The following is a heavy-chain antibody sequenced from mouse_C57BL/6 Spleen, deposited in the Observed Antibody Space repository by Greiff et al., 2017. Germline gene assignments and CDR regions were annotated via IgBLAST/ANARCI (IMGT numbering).Heavy chain of an antibody. J-gene: IGHJ2*01. Sequence: EVHLVESGGGLVKPGGSLKLSCAASGFTFSSYAMSWVRQTPEKRLEWVATISDGGSYTYYPDNVKGRFTISRDNAKNNLYLQMSHLKSEDTAMYYCAREGDRFFDYWGQGTTLTVSS. CDR2: ISDGGSYT. CDR1: GFTFSSYA. V-gene: IGHV5-4*01. CDR3: AREGDRFFDY.